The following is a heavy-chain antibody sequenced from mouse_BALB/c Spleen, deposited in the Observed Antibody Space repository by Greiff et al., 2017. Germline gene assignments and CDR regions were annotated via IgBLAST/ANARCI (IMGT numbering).Heavy chain of an antibody. D-gene: IGHD2-4*01. CDR2: IYPGSGST. Sequence: VQLQQPGAELVKPGTSVKLSCKASGYNFTSYWINWVKLRPGQGLEWIGDIYPGSGSTNYNEKFKSKATLTVDTSSSTAYMQLSSLASEDSALYYCASGGDYDWFAYWGQGTLVTVSA. CDR3: ASGGDYDWFAY. CDR1: GYNFTSYW. V-gene: IGHV1-55*01. J-gene: IGHJ3*01.